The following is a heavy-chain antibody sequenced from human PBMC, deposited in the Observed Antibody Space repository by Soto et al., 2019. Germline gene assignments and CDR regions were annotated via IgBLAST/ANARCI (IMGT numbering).Heavy chain of an antibody. J-gene: IGHJ6*02. V-gene: IGHV3-9*01. CDR2: ISWNSGSI. Sequence: EVQLVESGGGLGQPGRSLRLSCAASGFTFDDYAMHWVRQAPGKGLEWVSGISWNSGSIGYADSVKGRFTISRDNAKNSLYLQMNSLRADDTALYYCAQGWGGELNIMDVWGQGTTVTVSS. D-gene: IGHD1-26*01. CDR1: GFTFDDYA. CDR3: AQGWGGELNIMDV.